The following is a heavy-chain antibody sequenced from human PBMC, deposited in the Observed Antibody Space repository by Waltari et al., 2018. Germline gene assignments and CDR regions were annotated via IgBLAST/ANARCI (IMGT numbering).Heavy chain of an antibody. CDR2: LSPNGGSE. CDR1: GFTFGNFW. D-gene: IGHD2-2*01. J-gene: IGHJ4*02. Sequence: EVQLVESGGGLVQPGGSLRLSCAASGFTFGNFWMVLVRQAPGKGLEWVANLSPNGGSEHYVDSVRGRFTISRDNARNSLFLQMDSLRAEDTAVYYCARDPTYQALDYWGQGTLVTVSS. V-gene: IGHV3-7*01. CDR3: ARDPTYQALDY.